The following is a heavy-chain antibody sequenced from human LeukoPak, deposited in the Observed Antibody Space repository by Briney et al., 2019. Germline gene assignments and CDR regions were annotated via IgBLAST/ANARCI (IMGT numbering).Heavy chain of an antibody. J-gene: IGHJ4*02. CDR2: IYQNRNT. Sequence: SETLSLTCAVSGGAISSGGYSWSWIRQPPGKGLEWIDYIYQNRNTYYNPSLQSRVTISVHRSKNQFSLNLSSVTAADTAVYYCGRGGIAAAASGIDYWGQGTLVAVSS. CDR1: GGAISSGGYS. V-gene: IGHV4-30-2*01. D-gene: IGHD6-13*01. CDR3: GRGGIAAAASGIDY.